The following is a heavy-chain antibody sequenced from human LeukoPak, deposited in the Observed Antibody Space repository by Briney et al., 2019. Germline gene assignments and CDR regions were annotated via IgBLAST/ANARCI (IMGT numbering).Heavy chain of an antibody. CDR3: AKGSGWLIDH. D-gene: IGHD6-19*01. V-gene: IGHV3-7*01. CDR1: VSTFSNYW. CDR2: IKKGGSEK. J-gene: IGHJ4*02. Sequence: GGSLRLSCAASVSTFSNYWMHWVRQAPGRGLEYVANIKKGGSEKLYVDSVRGRFTISRHHAKNSLSLQMNSLRAEDTAVYYCAKGSGWLIDHWGQGTVVTVSS.